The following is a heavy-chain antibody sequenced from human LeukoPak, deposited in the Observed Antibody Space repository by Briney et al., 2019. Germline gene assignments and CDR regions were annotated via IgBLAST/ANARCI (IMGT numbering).Heavy chain of an antibody. CDR3: ARDAVYGSGTMGYYYYYYMDV. V-gene: IGHV1-69*06. CDR1: GGTFSSYA. D-gene: IGHD3-10*01. CDR2: ITPIFGTA. J-gene: IGHJ6*03. Sequence: GASVKVSCKASGGTFSSYAISWVRQAPGQGLEWMRGITPIFGTANYAQKFQGRVTITADKSTSTAYMELSSLRSEDTAVYYCARDAVYGSGTMGYYYYYYMDVWGKGTTVTVSS.